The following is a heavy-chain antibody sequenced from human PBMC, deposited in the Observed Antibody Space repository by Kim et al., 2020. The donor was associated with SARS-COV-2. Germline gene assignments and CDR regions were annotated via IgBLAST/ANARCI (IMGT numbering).Heavy chain of an antibody. J-gene: IGHJ4*02. D-gene: IGHD6-19*01. CDR2: ISGSGGST. CDR1: GFTFSSYA. CDR3: AKVAVGSVAPGLGPFDY. V-gene: IGHV3-23*01. Sequence: GGSLRLSCAASGFTFSSYAMSWVRQAPGKGLEWVSAISGSGGSTYYADSVKGRFTISRDNSKNTLYLQMNSLRAEDTAVYYCAKVAVGSVAPGLGPFDYWGQGTLVTVSS.